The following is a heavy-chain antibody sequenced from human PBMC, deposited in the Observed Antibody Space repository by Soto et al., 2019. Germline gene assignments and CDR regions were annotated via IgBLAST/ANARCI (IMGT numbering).Heavy chain of an antibody. V-gene: IGHV4-34*01. CDR1: GGSFSGYY. CDR2: INHSGST. Sequence: SETLSLTCAVYGGSFSGYYWSWIRQPPGKGLEWIGEINHSGSTNYNPSLKSRVTISVDTSKNQFSLKLSSVTAADTAVYYCARGLSANYDFWSGSYKRYYFDYCGQRTLVTVSS. J-gene: IGHJ4*02. CDR3: ARGLSANYDFWSGSYKRYYFDY. D-gene: IGHD3-3*01.